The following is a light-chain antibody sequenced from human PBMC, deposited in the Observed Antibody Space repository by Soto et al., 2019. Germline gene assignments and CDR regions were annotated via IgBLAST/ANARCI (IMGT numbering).Light chain of an antibody. V-gene: IGKV3-11*01. CDR2: DAS. CDR1: QSVGSY. CDR3: QQRYNWPRT. Sequence: EVVLTQSPATLSLSPGERATLFCRASQSVGSYLAWYQQKPGQAPRLLIYDASNRATGIPARFSGSGSGTDFTLTISSLEPEDFAVYYCQQRYNWPRTFGPGTKVDIK. J-gene: IGKJ3*01.